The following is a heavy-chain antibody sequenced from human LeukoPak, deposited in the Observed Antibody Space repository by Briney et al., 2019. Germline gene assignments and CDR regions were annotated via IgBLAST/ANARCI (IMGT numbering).Heavy chain of an antibody. V-gene: IGHV3-21*01. CDR2: ISSSSNYI. Sequence: GGSLRLSCAASGFTFSSSVMNWVRQAPGKGLEWVSSISSSSNYIYYADSVKGRFTISSDNSKNTLYLQMTSLRAEDTAVYYWATGLDINDVAGVDYWGQGTLVTVSS. CDR1: GFTFSSSV. CDR3: ATGLDINDVAGVDY. D-gene: IGHD3-9*01. J-gene: IGHJ4*02.